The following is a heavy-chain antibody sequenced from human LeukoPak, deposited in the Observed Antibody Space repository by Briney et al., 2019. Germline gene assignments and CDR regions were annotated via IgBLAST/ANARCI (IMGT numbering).Heavy chain of an antibody. CDR1: GFTFNNVW. Sequence: PGGSLRLSCAASGFTFNNVWMSWVRQAPGKGLEWVSAISGSGGSTYYADSVKGRFTISRDNSKNTLYLQMNSLRAEGTAVYYCAKDSSLWFGELPFDYWGQGTLVTVSS. CDR2: ISGSGGST. D-gene: IGHD3-10*01. V-gene: IGHV3-23*01. CDR3: AKDSSLWFGELPFDY. J-gene: IGHJ4*02.